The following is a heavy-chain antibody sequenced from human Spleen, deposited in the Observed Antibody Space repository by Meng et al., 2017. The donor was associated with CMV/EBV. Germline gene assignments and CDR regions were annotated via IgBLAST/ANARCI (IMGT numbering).Heavy chain of an antibody. CDR2: INTYNGNT. D-gene: IGHD3-3*01. Sequence: ASVKVSCKASGYIFTSYGISWVRQAPGQGLEWMGWINTYNGNTNYVRKVQGRVTMTTDTSTGTAYMELRSLRSDDTAVYYCARTGVLITRYYYYGMDVWGQGTTVTVSS. CDR1: GYIFTSYG. J-gene: IGHJ6*02. CDR3: ARTGVLITRYYYYGMDV. V-gene: IGHV1-18*01.